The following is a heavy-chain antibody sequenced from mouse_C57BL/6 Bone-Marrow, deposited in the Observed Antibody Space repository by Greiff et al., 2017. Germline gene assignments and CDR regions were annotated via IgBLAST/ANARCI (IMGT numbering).Heavy chain of an antibody. J-gene: IGHJ3*01. V-gene: IGHV1-55*01. D-gene: IGHD2-3*01. Sequence: QVQLQQPGAELVKPGASVKMSCKASGYTFTSYWVTWVKQRTGKGLEWIGDIYPGSGSTNYNEKFKSKATLTVDTSSNTAYMQLSSQTSESTAVYYCATPCDDYYYWFAYWCQGPLVAVSA. CDR3: ATPCDDYYYWFAY. CDR1: GYTFTSYW. CDR2: IYPGSGST.